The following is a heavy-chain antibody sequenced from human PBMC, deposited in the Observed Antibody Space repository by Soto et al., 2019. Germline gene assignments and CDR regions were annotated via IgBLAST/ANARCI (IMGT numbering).Heavy chain of an antibody. CDR1: GFTSNDYA. Sequence: DVKLVESGGGLVQPGRSLRLSCAASGFTSNDYAMHWVRQAPGKGLEWVSGIYYNSDRIDYGDSVKGRFATSRDNAKNSPYLQMNSLRPEDTAVYYCVKDVLPGGADYWGPGTLVTVSS. V-gene: IGHV3-9*02. CDR3: VKDVLPGGADY. CDR2: IYYNSDRI. J-gene: IGHJ4*02. D-gene: IGHD3-16*01.